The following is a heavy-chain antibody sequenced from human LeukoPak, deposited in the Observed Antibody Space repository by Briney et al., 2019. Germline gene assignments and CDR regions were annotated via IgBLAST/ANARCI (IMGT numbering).Heavy chain of an antibody. V-gene: IGHV4-31*03. Sequence: SETLSLTCTVSGGSISSGGYYWSWIRQHPGEGLEWIGYIYYSGSTYYNPSLKSRVTISVDTSKNQFSLKLSSVTAADTAVYYCARGGTRQLLFRNWFDPWGQGTLVTVSS. J-gene: IGHJ5*02. D-gene: IGHD2-2*01. CDR3: ARGGTRQLLFRNWFDP. CDR2: IYYSGST. CDR1: GGSISSGGYY.